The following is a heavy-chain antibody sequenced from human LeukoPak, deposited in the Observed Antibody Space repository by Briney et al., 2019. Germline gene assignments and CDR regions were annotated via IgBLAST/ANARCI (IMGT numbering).Heavy chain of an antibody. CDR2: IRSKANSYAT. CDR1: GFTFSGSA. V-gene: IGHV3-73*01. Sequence: GGSLKLSCAASGFTFSGSAMPWVRQASGKGLEWVGRIRSKANSYATAYAASVKGRFTISRDDSKNTAYLQMNSLKTEDTAVYYCTRQDYDFWSGGNDYWGQGTLVTVSS. J-gene: IGHJ4*02. CDR3: TRQDYDFWSGGNDY. D-gene: IGHD3-3*01.